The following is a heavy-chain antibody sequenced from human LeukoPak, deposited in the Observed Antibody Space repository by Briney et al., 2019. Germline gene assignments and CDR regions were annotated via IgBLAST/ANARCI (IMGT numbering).Heavy chain of an antibody. J-gene: IGHJ4*02. CDR1: GYSISSGYY. D-gene: IGHD3-10*01. CDR3: ARASRIDYGSGSYDY. V-gene: IGHV4-38-2*02. CDR2: IYHSGST. Sequence: SETLSPTCTVSGYSISSGYYWGWIRQPPGKGLEWIGSIYHSGSTYYNPSLKSRVTISVDTSKNQFSLKLSSVTAADTAVYYCARASRIDYGSGSYDYWGQGTLVTVSS.